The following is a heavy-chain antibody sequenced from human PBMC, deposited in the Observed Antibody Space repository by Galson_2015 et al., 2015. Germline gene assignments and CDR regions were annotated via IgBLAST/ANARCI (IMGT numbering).Heavy chain of an antibody. J-gene: IGHJ4*02. CDR2: MNPNSGKT. CDR3: ARHVENILTGKAASPGGP. CDR1: GYTFTSYD. V-gene: IGHV1-8*01. D-gene: IGHD3-9*01. Sequence: SVKVSCKASGYTFTSYDINWVRQATGQGLEWMGWMNPNSGKTGYAQKFQGRVTMTRNNSISTAYMELSSLRSEDTAVYYCARHVENILTGKAASPGGPWGQGTLVTVSS.